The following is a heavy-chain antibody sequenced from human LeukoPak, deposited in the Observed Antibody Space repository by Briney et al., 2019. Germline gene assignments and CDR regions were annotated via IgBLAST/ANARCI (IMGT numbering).Heavy chain of an antibody. V-gene: IGHV1-69*06. CDR3: ARDRVRINYPEYDYYYIDV. J-gene: IGHJ6*03. Sequence: SVKVSCKASGGTFSSNAISWVRQAPGQGLEWMGGIIPIFGTANYGQKFQGRVTITADKTTSTSYMELSSLRSEDTAVYYCARDRVRINYPEYDYYYIDVWGKGTTVTVSS. CDR2: IIPIFGTA. D-gene: IGHD4-11*01. CDR1: GGTFSSNA.